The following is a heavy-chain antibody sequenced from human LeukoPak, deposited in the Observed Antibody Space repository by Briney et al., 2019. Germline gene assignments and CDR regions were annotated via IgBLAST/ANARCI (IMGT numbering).Heavy chain of an antibody. CDR1: GFTFTYAW. D-gene: IGHD1-26*01. V-gene: IGHV3-15*01. CDR2: IKSETDGGTT. CDR3: TISRSHIDY. Sequence: GGSLRLSCAASGFTFTYAWMSWVRQAPGKGLEWVGRIKSETDGGTTAYGSPVKGRFTISRDDSKKTLFLQINTLKTEDTAIYYCTISRSHIDYWGQGTRVPLSS. J-gene: IGHJ4*02.